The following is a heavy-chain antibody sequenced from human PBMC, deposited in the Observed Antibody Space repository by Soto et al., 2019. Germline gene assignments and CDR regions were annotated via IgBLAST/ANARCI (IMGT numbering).Heavy chain of an antibody. D-gene: IGHD6-6*01. CDR3: AKDGGNLFVAARSVDY. J-gene: IGHJ4*02. CDR1: GFTFTSSA. V-gene: IGHV1-58*01. Sequence: SVKVSCKASGFTFTSSAVQWVRQARGQRLEWIGWIGVGSGNRHYAQKFQERVTITRDMSTNTAYMELSSLRSEDTAVYYCAKDGGNLFVAARSVDYWGQGTLVTVSS. CDR2: IGVGSGNR.